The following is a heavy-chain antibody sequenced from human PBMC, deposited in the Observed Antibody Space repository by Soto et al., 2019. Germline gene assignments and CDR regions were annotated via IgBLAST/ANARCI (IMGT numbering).Heavy chain of an antibody. V-gene: IGHV4-30-4*08. CDR2: IHYSGSI. Sequence: QVQLQQSGPGLVKPSQTLSLTCTVSGGSISYEYYHWTWIRQSPGKGLEWIGYIHYSGSIIYNPSFKSRVTISVDTSKNQFSLQLSSVTAADTAAYFCAREDDGGDRDYYGLDVWGQGITVTVSS. CDR1: GGSISYEYYH. J-gene: IGHJ6*02. CDR3: AREDDGGDRDYYGLDV. D-gene: IGHD2-21*02.